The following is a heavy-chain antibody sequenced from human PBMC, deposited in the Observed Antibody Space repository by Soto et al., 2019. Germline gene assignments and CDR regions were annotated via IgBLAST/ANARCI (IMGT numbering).Heavy chain of an antibody. CDR3: ARDLQPGIEARSPNYFDY. CDR1: WCTSSSYA. V-gene: IGHV1-69*13. D-gene: IGHD6-6*01. J-gene: IGHJ4*02. Sequence: ASVKVSCSASWCTSSSYAISWVRQAPVQGLEWMGGIIPIFGTANYEQKFQGRVTITADESTSTAYMELSSLRYEDTAVYYCARDLQPGIEARSPNYFDYWGQGTLVTVSS. CDR2: IIPIFGTA.